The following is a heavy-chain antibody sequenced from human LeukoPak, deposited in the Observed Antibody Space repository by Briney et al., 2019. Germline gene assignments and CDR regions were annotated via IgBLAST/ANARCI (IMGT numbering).Heavy chain of an antibody. V-gene: IGHV7-4-1*02. Sequence: GASVKVSCKASRYTFTNYALNWVRQAPGQGLEWMGWINTNTGNPVYAQGFTGRFVFSLDTSVSTAYLQISSLKAEDTAVYYCAKTDLYYYDTSGYYPFDYWGQGTLVTVSS. CDR1: RYTFTNYA. CDR3: AKTDLYYYDTSGYYPFDY. CDR2: INTNTGNP. D-gene: IGHD3-22*01. J-gene: IGHJ4*02.